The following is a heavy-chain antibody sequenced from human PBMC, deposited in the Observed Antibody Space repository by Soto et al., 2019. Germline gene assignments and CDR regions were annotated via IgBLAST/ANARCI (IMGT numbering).Heavy chain of an antibody. V-gene: IGHV3-23*01. CDR3: AKDLVLYVPSFLTDY. D-gene: IGHD3-16*01. CDR2: ISGSGSNT. Sequence: HPGGSLRLSCAASGFTFSTYAMSWVRQAPGKGLEWVSAISGSGSNTYYADSVKGRFTISRDDSKSTLYLQMNSLRAEDTAVYYCAKDLVLYVPSFLTDYWGQGTLVTVSS. CDR1: GFTFSTYA. J-gene: IGHJ4*02.